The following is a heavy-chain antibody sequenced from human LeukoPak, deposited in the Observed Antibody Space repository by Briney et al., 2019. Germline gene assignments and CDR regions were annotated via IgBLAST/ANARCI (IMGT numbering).Heavy chain of an antibody. D-gene: IGHD3-22*01. Sequence: PGGSLRLSCAASGFTFDDYAMHWVRQVPGKGLEWVSGISRNSDSIGYADSVKGRFTISRDNAKTSLYLQMNSLRAEDTALYYCAKGTDSSGYYSHFDYWGQGTLVTVSS. CDR3: AKGTDSSGYYSHFDY. J-gene: IGHJ4*02. V-gene: IGHV3-9*01. CDR1: GFTFDDYA. CDR2: ISRNSDSI.